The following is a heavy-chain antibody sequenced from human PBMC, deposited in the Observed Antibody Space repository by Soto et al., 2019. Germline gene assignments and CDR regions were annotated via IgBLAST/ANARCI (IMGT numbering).Heavy chain of an antibody. V-gene: IGHV3-30-3*01. CDR2: ISSDGSNK. J-gene: IGHJ6*02. CDR1: GFTFSSYA. CDR3: ARDGGRYCSGGSCYNYDYGMDF. Sequence: QVQLVESGGGVVQPGRSLRLSCAAYGFTFSSYAMHWVRQAPGKGLEWVAVISSDGSNKYYADSVKGRFTISRDNSKNTLYLQINSLRAEDTAVYSCARDGGRYCSGGSCYNYDYGMDFWGQGTTVTVSS. D-gene: IGHD2-15*01.